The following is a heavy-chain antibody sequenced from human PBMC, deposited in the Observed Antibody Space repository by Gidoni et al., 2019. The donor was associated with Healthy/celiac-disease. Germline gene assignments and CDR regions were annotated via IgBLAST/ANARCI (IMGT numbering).Heavy chain of an antibody. J-gene: IGHJ4*02. CDR1: GFTFGDYP. CDR2: IRSKAYGGTT. Sequence: EVQLVESGGGLVKPGRSLRLSCTASGFTFGDYPMSWFRQAPGKGLEWVGFIRSKAYGGTTEYAAYVKGRFTISRDDSKSIAYLQMNSLKTEDTAVYYCTSSPRKVDTAMVSVYWGQGTLVTVSS. V-gene: IGHV3-49*05. D-gene: IGHD5-18*01. CDR3: TSSPRKVDTAMVSVY.